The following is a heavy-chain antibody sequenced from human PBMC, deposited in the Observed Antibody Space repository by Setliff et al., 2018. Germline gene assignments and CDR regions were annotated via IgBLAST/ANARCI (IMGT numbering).Heavy chain of an antibody. CDR2: ISYSGTP. D-gene: IGHD3-3*01. V-gene: IGHV4-39*01. Sequence: SETLSLTCTVSDDYFTSSRYYWGWIRQAPGSGLEWIGSISYSGTPYYNASVESRVTISIDTSRNQFSLELRSVTTADTAVYYCARHFYPPDFFAHWGQGLLVTVSS. CDR3: ARHFYPPDFFAH. J-gene: IGHJ4*02. CDR1: DDYFTSSRYY.